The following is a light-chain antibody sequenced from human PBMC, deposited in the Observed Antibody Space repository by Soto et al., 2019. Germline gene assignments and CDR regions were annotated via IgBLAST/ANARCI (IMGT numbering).Light chain of an antibody. CDR2: EVS. CDR1: SSDVGGYNY. Sequence: QSVLTQPPSASGSPGQSVTISCTGSSSDVGGYNYVSWYQHHPGKAPKLMIYEVSERPSGVHDRFSGSKSGNTASLTVAGLQADDVAHYYCSSYAGSNNVVFGVGTKLTVL. J-gene: IGLJ2*01. CDR3: SSYAGSNNVV. V-gene: IGLV2-8*01.